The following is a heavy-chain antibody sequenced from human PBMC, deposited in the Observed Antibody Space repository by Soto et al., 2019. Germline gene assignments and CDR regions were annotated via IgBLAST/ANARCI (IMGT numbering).Heavy chain of an antibody. CDR2: IYYSGST. Sequence: QVQLQESGPGLVKPSQTLSLTCTVSGGSISSGGYYWSWIRQHPGKGLEWIGYIYYSGSTYYNPSLKSRVTIAVDTSKNQFSLKLSSVTAADTAVYYCARDVTYFGLNWFDPWGQGTLVTVSS. D-gene: IGHD3-9*01. CDR1: GGSISSGGYY. CDR3: ARDVTYFGLNWFDP. V-gene: IGHV4-31*03. J-gene: IGHJ5*02.